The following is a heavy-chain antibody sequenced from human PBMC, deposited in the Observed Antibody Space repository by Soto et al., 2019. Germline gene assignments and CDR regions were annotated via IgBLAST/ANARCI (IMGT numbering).Heavy chain of an antibody. J-gene: IGHJ5*02. Sequence: SETLSLTCTVYGGSFSDYCWSWIRQPPGKGLEWIGEVDHWGTNFFNPSLKSRVTISIDTSKNQFSLNLRSVTAADTAVYYCERGRDAGMRDKGIWVDAWGEATLVTVSA. CDR2: VDHWGTN. V-gene: IGHV4-34*01. CDR3: ERGRDAGMRDKGIWVDA. CDR1: GGSFSDYC.